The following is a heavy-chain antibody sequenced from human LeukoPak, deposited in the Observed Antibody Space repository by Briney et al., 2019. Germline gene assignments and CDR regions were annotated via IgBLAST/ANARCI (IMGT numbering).Heavy chain of an antibody. V-gene: IGHV3-11*06. Sequence: PGGSLRLSCAASGFTFSDYYMSWIRQAPGKGLEWVPYISSSSSYTNYADSVKGRFTISRDNAKNTLYLQMNSLRAEDTAVYYCASVYSRPWYWGQGTLVTVSS. CDR1: GFTFSDYY. D-gene: IGHD5-18*01. CDR3: ASVYSRPWY. CDR2: ISSSSSYT. J-gene: IGHJ4*02.